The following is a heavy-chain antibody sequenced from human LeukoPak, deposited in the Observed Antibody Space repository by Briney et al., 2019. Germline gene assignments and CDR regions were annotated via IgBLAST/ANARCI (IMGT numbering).Heavy chain of an antibody. CDR3: ARDPAPDAFDI. CDR1: GASISSYS. Sequence: SETLSLTCTVSGASISSYSWCWIRQPAGKGLEWIGRIYSSGSTNCNPSLKSRVTMSADTSKNHFSLKLSSVTAADTAVYYCARDPAPDAFDIWGQGTMVTVSS. CDR2: IYSSGST. J-gene: IGHJ3*02. V-gene: IGHV4-4*07.